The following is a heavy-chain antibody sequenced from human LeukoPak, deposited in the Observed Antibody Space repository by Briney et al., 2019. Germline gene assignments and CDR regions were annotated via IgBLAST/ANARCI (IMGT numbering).Heavy chain of an antibody. D-gene: IGHD6-13*01. Sequence: SETLSLTCTVSGGSINSGGYYWSWIRQHPGKGLEWIGYIYYSGSTHYNPSLKSQITISVDTSKNQFSLKLSSVTAADTAVYYCARDPQGIAAAGTGYWGQGTLVTVSS. CDR1: GGSINSGGYY. V-gene: IGHV4-31*01. CDR2: IYYSGST. J-gene: IGHJ4*02. CDR3: ARDPQGIAAAGTGY.